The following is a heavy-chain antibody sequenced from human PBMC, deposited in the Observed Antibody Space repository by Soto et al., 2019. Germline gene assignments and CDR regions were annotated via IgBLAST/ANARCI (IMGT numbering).Heavy chain of an antibody. J-gene: IGHJ4*02. D-gene: IGHD2-15*01. Sequence: PGGSLRLSCAASGFTFTNYAMSWVRQAPGKGLEWVSGISASGDSTYYADSVKGRFTISRDNSKNTLYLQMNSLRAEDTAVYYWAREAVLSPVGYWGQGTLVTVSS. CDR2: ISASGDST. V-gene: IGHV3-23*01. CDR1: GFTFTNYA. CDR3: AREAVLSPVGY.